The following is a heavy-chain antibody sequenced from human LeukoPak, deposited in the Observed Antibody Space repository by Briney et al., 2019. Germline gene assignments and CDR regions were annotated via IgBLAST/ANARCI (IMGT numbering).Heavy chain of an antibody. D-gene: IGHD2-2*01. CDR3: ARRPCSSTSCYPELFDY. Sequence: GESLKISCKGSGYSFTSYWIGWVRQMPGKGLEWMGIIYPGDSDTRYSPSFQGQVTISADKSISTAYLQWSSLKASDTAMYYCARRPCSSTSCYPELFDYWGQGTLVTVSS. V-gene: IGHV5-51*01. J-gene: IGHJ4*02. CDR2: IYPGDSDT. CDR1: GYSFTSYW.